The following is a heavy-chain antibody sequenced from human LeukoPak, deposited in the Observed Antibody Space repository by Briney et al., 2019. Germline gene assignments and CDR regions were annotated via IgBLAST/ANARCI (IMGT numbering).Heavy chain of an antibody. CDR2: IYYSGST. J-gene: IGHJ4*02. V-gene: IGHV4-39*01. Sequence: SETLSLTCTVSGGSLSSSSYYWGWIRQPPGKGLEWIGSIYYSGSTYYNPSLKSRVTISVDTSKNQFSLNLSSVTAADTAVYYCARLYYDSSGYFQICYFDFWGRGTVVTVSS. D-gene: IGHD3-22*01. CDR1: GGSLSSSSYY. CDR3: ARLYYDSSGYFQICYFDF.